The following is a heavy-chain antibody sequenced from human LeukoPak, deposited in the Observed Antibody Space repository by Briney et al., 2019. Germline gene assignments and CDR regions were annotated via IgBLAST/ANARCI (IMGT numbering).Heavy chain of an antibody. CDR1: GGPISNYY. V-gene: IGHV4-59*01. CDR3: ARERRDGYKVYFDY. Sequence: SDTLSLTCTVSGGPISNYYWSWIRQPPGKGLEWIGYVYYSGSTNYNPSLKSRVTISVDTSKNQFSLRLSSVTAADTAVYYCARERRDGYKVYFDYWGLGTLVTVSS. CDR2: VYYSGST. J-gene: IGHJ4*02. D-gene: IGHD5-24*01.